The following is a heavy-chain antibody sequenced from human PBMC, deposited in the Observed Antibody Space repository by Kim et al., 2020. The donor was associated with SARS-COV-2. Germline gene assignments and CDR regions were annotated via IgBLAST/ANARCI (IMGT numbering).Heavy chain of an antibody. Sequence: ASVKVSCKASGYTFTSYGISWVRQAPGQGLEWMGWISAYNGNTNYAQKLQGRVTMTTDTSTSTAYMELRSLRSDDTAVYYCARVEGAYYYDSSGQGWGDYWGQGTLVTVSS. V-gene: IGHV1-18*04. CDR3: ARVEGAYYYDSSGQGWGDY. J-gene: IGHJ4*02. CDR2: ISAYNGNT. D-gene: IGHD3-22*01. CDR1: GYTFTSYG.